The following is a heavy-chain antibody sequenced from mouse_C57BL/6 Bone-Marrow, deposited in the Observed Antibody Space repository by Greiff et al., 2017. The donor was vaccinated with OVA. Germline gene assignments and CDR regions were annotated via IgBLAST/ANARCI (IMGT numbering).Heavy chain of an antibody. CDR1: GFNIKDDD. D-gene: IGHD2-2*01. CDR2: IEPENGDT. Sequence: EVQLQQSGAELVRPGASVKLSCTASGFNIKDDDMHWVKQRPEQGLEWIGWIEPENGDTEYASKFQGKATITADTSSNTAYLQLIILTSEDTAVYSCTFYGYDNAYWGQGTLVTVSA. J-gene: IGHJ3*01. CDR3: TFYGYDNAY. V-gene: IGHV14-4*01.